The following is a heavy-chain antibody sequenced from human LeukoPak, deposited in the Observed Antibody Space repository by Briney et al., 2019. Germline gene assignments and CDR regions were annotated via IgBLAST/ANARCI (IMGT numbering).Heavy chain of an antibody. CDR3: ARQWELRGHFDY. V-gene: IGHV4-59*08. D-gene: IGHD1-26*01. CDR1: GGSISSYY. CDR2: IYYSGST. J-gene: IGHJ4*02. Sequence: SETLSLTCTVSGGSISSYYWSWIRQPPGKGLEWIGYIYYSGSTNYNPSLKSRVTISVDTSKNQFSLKLSSVTAADTAVYYCARQWELRGHFDYWGQGTLVTVSS.